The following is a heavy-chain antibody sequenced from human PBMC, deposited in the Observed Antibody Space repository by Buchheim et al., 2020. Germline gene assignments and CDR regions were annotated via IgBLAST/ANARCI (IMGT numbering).Heavy chain of an antibody. CDR1: GFTFSSYA. Sequence: EVQLLESGGGLVQPGGSLRLSCAASGFTFSSYAMSWVRQAPGKGLEWDSAISGSGGSTYYADSVKGRLTISRDHYKHTPYLQMNSLRAEDTAVYYCAKGRPTKIVLVPAATVFDYWGQGTL. V-gene: IGHV3-23*01. J-gene: IGHJ4*02. CDR3: AKGRPTKIVLVPAATVFDY. D-gene: IGHD2-2*01. CDR2: ISGSGGST.